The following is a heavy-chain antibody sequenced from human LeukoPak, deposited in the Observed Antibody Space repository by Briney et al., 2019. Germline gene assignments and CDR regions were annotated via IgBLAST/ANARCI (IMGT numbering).Heavy chain of an antibody. CDR2: ISGSGGST. J-gene: IGHJ4*02. D-gene: IGHD2-2*01. CDR3: AKGRIVVVPAAAPDYFDY. CDR1: GFTFSTYAMSSYA. Sequence: GGSLRLSCAASGFTFSTYAMSSYAMSWVRQAPGKGLEWVSTISGSGGSTYYADSVKGRFTISRDNSKNTLYLQMNSLRAEDTAVYYCAKGRIVVVPAAAPDYFDYWGQGTLVTVSS. V-gene: IGHV3-23*01.